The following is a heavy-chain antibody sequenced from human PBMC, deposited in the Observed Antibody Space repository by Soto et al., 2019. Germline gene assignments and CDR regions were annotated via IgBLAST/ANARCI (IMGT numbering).Heavy chain of an antibody. CDR1: GFTFSSYG. J-gene: IGHJ4*02. V-gene: IGHV3-30*18. CDR2: ISYDGSNK. D-gene: IGHD3-3*01. CDR3: AKDSSYDFWSVNPPGY. Sequence: GGSLRLSCAASGFTFSSYGMHWVRQAPGKGLEWVAVISYDGSNKYYADSVKGRFTISRDNSKNTRYLQMNSLRAEDTAVYYCAKDSSYDFWSVNPPGYWGQGTLVTVSS.